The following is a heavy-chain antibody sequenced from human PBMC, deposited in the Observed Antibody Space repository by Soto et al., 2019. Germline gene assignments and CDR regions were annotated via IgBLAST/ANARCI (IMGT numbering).Heavy chain of an antibody. CDR3: AKDDYSDRSGYQGYFDY. J-gene: IGHJ4*02. CDR1: GFTFSSYA. V-gene: IGHV3-23*01. CDR2: ISGSGGST. Sequence: EVQLLESGGGLVQPGGSLRLSCAASGFTFSSYAMSWVRQAPGKGLEWVSAISGSGGSTYYADSVKGRFTISRDNSKNTLYLQMNSLRAEDTAVYYCAKDDYSDRSGYQGYFDYWGQGTLVTVSS. D-gene: IGHD3-22*01.